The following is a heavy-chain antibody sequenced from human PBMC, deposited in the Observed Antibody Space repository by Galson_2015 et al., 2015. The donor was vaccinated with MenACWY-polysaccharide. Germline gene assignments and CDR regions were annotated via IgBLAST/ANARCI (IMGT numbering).Heavy chain of an antibody. CDR2: NSSGSGNI. Sequence: SLRLSCAASGFAFSTFHMNWVRQAPGKGLEWVSSNSSGSGNIYYADYVKGRFTISRDNAKSLLYLQMNSLRDEDTAVYYCARGGSMDYWGQGTLAPVSS. D-gene: IGHD2/OR15-2a*01. CDR1: GFAFSTFH. V-gene: IGHV3-48*02. CDR3: ARGGSMDY. J-gene: IGHJ4*02.